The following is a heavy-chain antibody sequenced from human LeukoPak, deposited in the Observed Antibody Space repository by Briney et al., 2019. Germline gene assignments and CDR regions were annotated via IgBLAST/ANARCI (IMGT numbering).Heavy chain of an antibody. J-gene: IGHJ6*02. Sequence: SETLSLTCAVYGGSFSGYYWSWIRQPPGKGLEWIGEINHSGSTNYNPSLKSRVTISVDTSKNQFSLKQSSVTAADTAVYYCARARTTTGTTAPYYYYGMDVWGQGTTVTVSS. CDR3: ARARTTTGTTAPYYYYGMDV. V-gene: IGHV4-34*01. D-gene: IGHD1-1*01. CDR2: INHSGST. CDR1: GGSFSGYY.